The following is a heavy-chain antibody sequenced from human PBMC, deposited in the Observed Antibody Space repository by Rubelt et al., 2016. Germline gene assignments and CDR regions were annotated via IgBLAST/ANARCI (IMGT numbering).Heavy chain of an antibody. D-gene: IGHD4-17*01. V-gene: IGHV3-48*03. CDR3: VRDRDYELDY. J-gene: IGHJ4*02. CDR1: GFTFSTYA. Sequence: GGGLVQPGESLRLSCVASGFTFSTYAMNWVRQAPGKGLEWVSYISDNSNSIYYADSVKGRFTISRDNAKSSLYLQMTSLTAEDTAVYYCVRDRDYELDYWGQGTLVTVSS. CDR2: ISDNSNSI.